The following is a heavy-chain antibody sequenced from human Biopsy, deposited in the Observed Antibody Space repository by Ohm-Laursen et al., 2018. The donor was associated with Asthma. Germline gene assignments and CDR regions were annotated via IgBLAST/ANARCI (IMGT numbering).Heavy chain of an antibody. V-gene: IGHV3-30*07. D-gene: IGHD2-2*01. CDR1: GFSFSNFA. CDR2: ISKDASTQ. CDR3: ARGGYCTSPTCPWGRYATDV. Sequence: SLRLSCTASGFSFSNFAIHWVRQAPGKGLEWVGVISKDASTQDYVDSVKGRFTISRDNAKNSLYLHMNSLRAEDTAVYYCARGGYCTSPTCPWGRYATDVWGQGTTVTVSS. J-gene: IGHJ6*02.